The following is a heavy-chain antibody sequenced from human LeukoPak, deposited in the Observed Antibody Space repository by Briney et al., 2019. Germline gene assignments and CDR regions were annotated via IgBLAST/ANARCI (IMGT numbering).Heavy chain of an antibody. D-gene: IGHD5-18*01. V-gene: IGHV3-53*01. CDR3: ARGPEYSYAQPADY. Sequence: GGSLRLSCAASGFTVSSNYMSCVRQAPGKGLEWVSVIYSGGSTYYADSVKGRFTISRDNSKNTLYLQMNSLRAEDTAVYYCARGPEYSYAQPADYWGQGTLVTVSS. CDR2: IYSGGST. CDR1: GFTVSSNY. J-gene: IGHJ4*02.